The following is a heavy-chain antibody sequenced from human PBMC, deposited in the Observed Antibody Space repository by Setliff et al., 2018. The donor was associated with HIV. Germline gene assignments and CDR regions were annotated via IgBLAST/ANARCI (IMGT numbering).Heavy chain of an antibody. D-gene: IGHD1-7*01. V-gene: IGHV4-39*07. CDR2: INHTGST. J-gene: IGHJ6*03. CDR3: ARDRSNWNYGKNYMDV. Sequence: PSETLSLTCTVSGGSIRSSSSYWGWIRQPPGKGLEWIGIINHTGSTNYNPSLKSRVTISVDTSKNQFSLKLSSVTAADTAVYYCARDRSNWNYGKNYMDVWGKGTTVTVSS. CDR1: GGSIRSSSSY.